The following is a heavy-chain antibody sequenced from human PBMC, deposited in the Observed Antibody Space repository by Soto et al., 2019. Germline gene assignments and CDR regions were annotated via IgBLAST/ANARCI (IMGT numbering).Heavy chain of an antibody. V-gene: IGHV3-9*03. Sequence: EVQLVESGGDLVQPGRSLRLSCAASGFTFDDYAMHWVRHVPGNGLQWVSGLSWNGVTIGYEASVKGRFTISRDNASISLYLHMIELRPVFIALYCCSGARVYDRAESSGFHYGMDVWGIGTTVTVSS. CDR2: LSWNGVTI. CDR3: SGARVYDRAESSGFHYGMDV. D-gene: IGHD3-9*01. CDR1: GFTFDDYA. J-gene: IGHJ6*04.